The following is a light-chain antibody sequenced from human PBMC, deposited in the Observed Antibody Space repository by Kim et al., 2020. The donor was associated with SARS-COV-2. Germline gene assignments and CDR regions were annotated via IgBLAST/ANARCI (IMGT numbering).Light chain of an antibody. CDR1: SSNIGRNT. J-gene: IGLJ2*01. CDR3: AAWDDSLKGVV. V-gene: IGLV1-44*01. CDR2: SNN. Sequence: GKRVTICCSRSSSNIGRNTVNWYQQLPGTAPKLLIYSNNQRPSGVPDRFSGSKSGTSASLAISGLQSEEEADYYCAAWDDSLKGVVFGGGTQLTVL.